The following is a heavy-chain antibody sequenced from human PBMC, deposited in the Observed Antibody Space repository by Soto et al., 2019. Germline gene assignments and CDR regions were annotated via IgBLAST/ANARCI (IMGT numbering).Heavy chain of an antibody. Sequence: LSLSWAASGLTFSNAWMSWVRQAPGKGLEWVGRIKSKTDGGTTDYAAPVKGRFTISRDDSKNTPYLQMNSLKTEDTAVYSCTTDAHYHILTGKNPHASDIWGQGTMVTVSS. D-gene: IGHD3-9*01. CDR2: IKSKTDGGTT. CDR3: TTDAHYHILTGKNPHASDI. CDR1: GLTFSNAW. V-gene: IGHV3-15*01. J-gene: IGHJ3*02.